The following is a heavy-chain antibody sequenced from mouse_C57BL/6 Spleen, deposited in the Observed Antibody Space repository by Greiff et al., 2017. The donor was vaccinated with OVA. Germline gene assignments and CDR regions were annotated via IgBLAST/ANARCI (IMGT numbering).Heavy chain of an antibody. J-gene: IGHJ4*01. CDR3: ARNLYNNYEGYAMDY. CDR1: GYTFTNYW. Sequence: QVQLQQSGAELVRPGTSVKMSCKASGYTFTNYWIGWAKQRPGHGLEWIGVIYPGGGYTNYNEKFKGKATLTADKSSSTAYMQFSSLSYEDSAIFNCARNLYNNYEGYAMDYWGQGTSVTVSS. CDR2: IYPGGGYT. D-gene: IGHD2-5*01. V-gene: IGHV1-63*01.